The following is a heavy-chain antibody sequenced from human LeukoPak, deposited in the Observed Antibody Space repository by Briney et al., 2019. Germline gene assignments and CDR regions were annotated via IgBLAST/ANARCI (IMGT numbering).Heavy chain of an antibody. J-gene: IGHJ6*02. V-gene: IGHV3-23*01. CDR2: ISGSGGST. D-gene: IGHD2-15*01. Sequence: PGGSLRLSCAASGFTCSSYAMSWVRQAPGKVLEWVSAISGSGGSTYYADSVKGRFTISRDNSKNTLYLQMNSLRAEDTAVYYCAKDGRYCSGGSPCWVYYYGMDVWGQGTTVTVSS. CDR3: AKDGRYCSGGSPCWVYYYGMDV. CDR1: GFTCSSYA.